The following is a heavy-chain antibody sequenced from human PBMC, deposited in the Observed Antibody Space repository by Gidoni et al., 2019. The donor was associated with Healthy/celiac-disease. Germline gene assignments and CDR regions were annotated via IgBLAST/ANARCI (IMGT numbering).Heavy chain of an antibody. CDR2: IYYSGST. J-gene: IGHJ4*02. CDR3: AGPGPGVFDY. Sequence: QVQLQESGPGLVKPSETLSLTCTVSGGSISSYYCSWIRQPPGKGLEWIGYIYYSGSTNYNPSLKSRVTISVDTSKNQFSLKLSSVTAADTAVYYCAGPGPGVFDYWGQGTLVTVSS. CDR1: GGSISSYY. D-gene: IGHD3-10*01. V-gene: IGHV4-59*01.